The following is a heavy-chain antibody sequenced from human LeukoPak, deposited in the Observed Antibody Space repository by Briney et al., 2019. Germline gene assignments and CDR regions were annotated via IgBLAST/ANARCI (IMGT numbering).Heavy chain of an antibody. J-gene: IGHJ3*02. Sequence: SETLSLTCTVSGGSISSGDYYWSWIRQPPGKGLEWIGYNYYSGSTYYNPSLKSRVTISVDTSKNQFSLKLSSVTAADTAVYYCARGVRYYDFWSGYIAFDIWGQGTMVTVSS. CDR1: GGSISSGDYY. D-gene: IGHD3-3*01. CDR3: ARGVRYYDFWSGYIAFDI. V-gene: IGHV4-30-4*02. CDR2: NYYSGST.